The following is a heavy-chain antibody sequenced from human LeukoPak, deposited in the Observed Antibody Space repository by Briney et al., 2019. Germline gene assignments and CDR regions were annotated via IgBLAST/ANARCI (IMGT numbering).Heavy chain of an antibody. Sequence: GGSLRLSCAASGFAFSSYAMHWVRQAPGKGLEWVSAISGSGGSTYYADSVKGRFTISRDNSKNTLYLQMNSLRAEDTAVYYCAKADYSNYPKEGYWGRGTLVTVSS. D-gene: IGHD4-11*01. J-gene: IGHJ4*02. V-gene: IGHV3-23*01. CDR3: AKADYSNYPKEGY. CDR1: GFAFSSYA. CDR2: ISGSGGST.